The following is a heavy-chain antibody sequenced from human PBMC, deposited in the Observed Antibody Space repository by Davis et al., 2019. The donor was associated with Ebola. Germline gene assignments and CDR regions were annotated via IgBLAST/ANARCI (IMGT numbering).Heavy chain of an antibody. CDR2: IYYSGST. CDR1: GGSISSGDYY. D-gene: IGHD3-3*01. J-gene: IGHJ5*02. Sequence: SETLSLTCTVSGGSISSGDYYWSWIRQPPGKGLEWIGYIYYSGSTYYSPSLKSRVTISVDTSKNQFSLKLSSVTAADTAVYYCARVHARITIFGVVSYWFDPWGQGTLVTVSS. V-gene: IGHV4-30-4*01. CDR3: ARVHARITIFGVVSYWFDP.